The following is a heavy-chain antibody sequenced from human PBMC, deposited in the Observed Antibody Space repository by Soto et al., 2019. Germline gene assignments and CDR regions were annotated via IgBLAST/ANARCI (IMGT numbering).Heavy chain of an antibody. J-gene: IGHJ3*02. CDR3: ARGELGRGDAFDI. Sequence: QVQLQESGPGLVKPSQTLSLTCTVSGGSISSGGYYWSWIRQHPGKGLEWIGYIYYSGSTYYNPSLKRRVTISVDTSKNQFSLKLSSVTAADTAVYYCARGELGRGDAFDIWGQGTMVTVSS. CDR2: IYYSGST. V-gene: IGHV4-31*03. D-gene: IGHD7-27*01. CDR1: GGSISSGGYY.